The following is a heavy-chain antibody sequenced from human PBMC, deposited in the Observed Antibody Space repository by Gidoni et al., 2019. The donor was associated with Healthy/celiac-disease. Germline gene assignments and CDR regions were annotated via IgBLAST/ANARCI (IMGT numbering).Heavy chain of an antibody. CDR2: ISGSVGST. Sequence: EVQLLDSGGGLEQPGGDLGRSCAASGFTCSSFAMSWVRQAPGQGLGWGSAISGSVGSTYYAASVKGRFTISRDNSKNTLYLQMNSLRAEDTAVYYCAKAFGGYYYYGMDVWGQGTTVTVSS. J-gene: IGHJ6*02. CDR3: AKAFGGYYYYGMDV. V-gene: IGHV3-23*01. D-gene: IGHD3-16*01. CDR1: GFTCSSFA.